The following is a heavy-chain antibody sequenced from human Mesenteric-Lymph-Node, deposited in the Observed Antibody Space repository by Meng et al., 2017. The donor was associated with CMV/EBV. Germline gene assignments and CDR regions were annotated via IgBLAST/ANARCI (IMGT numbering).Heavy chain of an antibody. Sequence: ASVKVSCKASGYTFTSYDINWVRQATGQGLEWMGWMNPNSGNTGYAQKFQGRVTITRNTSISTAYMELSSLRSEDTAVYYCARGGRIPGYNWNDADEIKNYYYYYGMDVWGQGTTVTVSS. D-gene: IGHD1-20*01. J-gene: IGHJ6*02. V-gene: IGHV1-8*03. CDR3: ARGGRIPGYNWNDADEIKNYYYYYGMDV. CDR2: MNPNSGNT. CDR1: GYTFTSYD.